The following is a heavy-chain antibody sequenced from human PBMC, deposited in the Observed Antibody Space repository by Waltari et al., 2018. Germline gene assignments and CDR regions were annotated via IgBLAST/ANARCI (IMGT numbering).Heavy chain of an antibody. D-gene: IGHD2-2*01. Sequence: QVQLQQWGAGLLKPSETLSLTCAVYGGSFSGYYWSWIRQPPGKGLEWIGEINHSGSTNYNPSLKSRVTISVDTSKNQFSLKLSSVTAADTAVYYCARARPELPATQRNAFDIWGQGTMVTVSS. CDR3: ARARPELPATQRNAFDI. CDR2: INHSGST. V-gene: IGHV4-34*01. J-gene: IGHJ3*02. CDR1: GGSFSGYY.